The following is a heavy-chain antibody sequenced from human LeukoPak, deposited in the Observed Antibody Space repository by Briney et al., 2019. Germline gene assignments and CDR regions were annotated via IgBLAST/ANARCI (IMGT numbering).Heavy chain of an antibody. V-gene: IGHV4-39*07. Sequence: PSETLSLTCTVSGGSISSSSYYWGWIRQPPGKGLEWIGSIYYSGTTYYNPSLKSRVTISVDMSKNQFSLKLTSVTAADTAVYYCATGAGDFDHWGQGILVTVSS. D-gene: IGHD1-14*01. CDR3: ATGAGDFDH. J-gene: IGHJ4*02. CDR1: GGSISSSSYY. CDR2: IYYSGTT.